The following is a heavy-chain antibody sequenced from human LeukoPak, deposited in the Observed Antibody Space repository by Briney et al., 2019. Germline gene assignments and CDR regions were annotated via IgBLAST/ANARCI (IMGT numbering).Heavy chain of an antibody. J-gene: IGHJ6*03. CDR3: VGTSIVVVPAAMEYMDV. D-gene: IGHD2-2*01. CDR2: GDPEDGET. Sequence: ASVKISCKVSGYTFTDYYMHWVQQASGKGLEWMGLGDPEDGETIYAEKFQGRVTITADTSTDTAYMELSSLRSEDTAVYYCVGTSIVVVPAAMEYMDVWGKGTTVTVSS. CDR1: GYTFTDYY. V-gene: IGHV1-69-2*01.